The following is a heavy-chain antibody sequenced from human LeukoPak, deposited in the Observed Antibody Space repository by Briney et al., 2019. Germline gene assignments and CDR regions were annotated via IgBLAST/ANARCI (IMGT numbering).Heavy chain of an antibody. J-gene: IGHJ4*02. CDR2: INHSGST. Sequence: SQTLSLTCTVSGGSISSGGYYWSWIRQPPGKGLEWIGEINHSGSTNYNPSLKSRVTISVDTSKNQFSLKLSSVTAADTAVYYCARLLVRGVTIRYFDYWGQGTLVTVSS. CDR3: ARLLVRGVTIRYFDY. D-gene: IGHD3-10*01. CDR1: GGSISSGGYY. V-gene: IGHV4-30-2*01.